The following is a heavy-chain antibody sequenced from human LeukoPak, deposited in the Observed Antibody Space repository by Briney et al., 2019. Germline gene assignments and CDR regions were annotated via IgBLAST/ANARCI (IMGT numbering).Heavy chain of an antibody. CDR1: GFTFDDYG. V-gene: IGHV3-20*04. D-gene: IGHD6-13*01. CDR3: ARVPAAAGMISEYYYYYYMDV. J-gene: IGHJ6*03. Sequence: GGSLRLSCAASGFTFDDYGMSWVRQAPGKGLEWVSGINWNGGSTGYADSVKGRFTISRDNAKNSLYLQMNSLRAEDTALYYCARVPAAAGMISEYYYYYYMDVWGKGTTVTVSS. CDR2: INWNGGST.